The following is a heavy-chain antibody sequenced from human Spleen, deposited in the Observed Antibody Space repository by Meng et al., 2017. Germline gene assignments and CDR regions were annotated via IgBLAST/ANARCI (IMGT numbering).Heavy chain of an antibody. J-gene: IGHJ1*01. D-gene: IGHD3-22*01. V-gene: IGHV1-2*02. CDR1: GYTFTGYY. CDR2: INPNSGGT. Sequence: ASVKVSCKASGYTFTGYYMHWVRQASGQGLEWMGWINPNSGGTNYAQKFQGRVTMTRDTSISTAYVELSRLRSDDTAVYYCARTPIDFDSSGYYLQDWGQGTLVTVSS. CDR3: ARTPIDFDSSGYYLQD.